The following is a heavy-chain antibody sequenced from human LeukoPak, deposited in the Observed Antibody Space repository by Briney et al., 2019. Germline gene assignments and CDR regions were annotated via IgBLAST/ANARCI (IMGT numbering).Heavy chain of an antibody. Sequence: ESGPTLVSPTQTLTLTCTFSGFSLTTSGVGVGWIRQPPGKAPEWLAPIYWDNDKRYSPSLKTRLTITKDTSKNLVVFIMTDMDPVDTATYFCAHRRGGYNWNHGDFDYWGQGTLVTVSS. CDR2: IYWDNDK. J-gene: IGHJ4*02. V-gene: IGHV2-5*02. CDR3: AHRRGGYNWNHGDFDY. CDR1: GFSLTTSGVG. D-gene: IGHD1-14*01.